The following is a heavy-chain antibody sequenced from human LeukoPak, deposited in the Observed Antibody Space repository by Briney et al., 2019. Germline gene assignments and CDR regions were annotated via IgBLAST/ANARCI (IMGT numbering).Heavy chain of an antibody. CDR2: INPSGGST. J-gene: IGHJ4*02. V-gene: IGHV1-46*01. D-gene: IGHD5-12*01. CDR3: ATPMDSGYDLNY. Sequence: ASVKVSCKASGYTFTRYYMHWVRQAPGQGLEWMGIINPSGGSTNYAQKFQGRVTMTRDTSTSTVYMELSSLRSEDTAVYYCATPMDSGYDLNYWGQGTLVTVSS. CDR1: GYTFTRYY.